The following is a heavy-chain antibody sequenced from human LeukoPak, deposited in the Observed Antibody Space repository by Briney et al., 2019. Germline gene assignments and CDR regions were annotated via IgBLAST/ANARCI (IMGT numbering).Heavy chain of an antibody. V-gene: IGHV3-48*03. Sequence: GGSLRLSCAASGFTFSSYEMNWVRQAPGKGLEWVSYISSSGSTIYYADSVKGRFTISRDNAKNSLYLQMNSLRAEDTAVYYCARDYGNLWTNWFDPWGQGTLVTVSS. CDR2: ISSSGSTI. CDR3: ARDYGNLWTNWFDP. J-gene: IGHJ5*02. CDR1: GFTFSSYE. D-gene: IGHD1-26*01.